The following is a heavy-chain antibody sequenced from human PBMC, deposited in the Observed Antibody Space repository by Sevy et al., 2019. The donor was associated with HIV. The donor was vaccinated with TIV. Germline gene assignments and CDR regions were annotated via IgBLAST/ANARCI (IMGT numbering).Heavy chain of an antibody. J-gene: IGHJ3*02. CDR3: ARGYGDYRIDAFDI. D-gene: IGHD4-17*01. V-gene: IGHV3-33*01. CDR1: GFTFSSHG. CDR2: IWYDGSNK. Sequence: GSLRPSCAASGFTFSSHGMDWVRQGPGKGLGGGAVIWYDGSNKYYADSVKGRFTISRDNSKNTLYLQMNSLRAEDTAVYYCARGYGDYRIDAFDIWGQGTMVTVSS.